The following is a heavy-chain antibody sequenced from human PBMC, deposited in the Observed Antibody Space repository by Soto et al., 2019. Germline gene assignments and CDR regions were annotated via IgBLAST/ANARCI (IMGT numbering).Heavy chain of an antibody. CDR1: VFIFKNYW. J-gene: IGHJ5*02. Sequence: EVQLVESGGGLVQPGGSMRLACAASVFIFKNYWMHWVRQVPGKGLVWVSLVNSDGSTTNYADSVKGRFTISRDNAKNTLCLQMTSLRVEDTAVYYCARGKYYDVSTGYSTFDPWGQGVPVTVAS. D-gene: IGHD3-9*01. V-gene: IGHV3-74*01. CDR3: ARGKYYDVSTGYSTFDP. CDR2: VNSDGSTT.